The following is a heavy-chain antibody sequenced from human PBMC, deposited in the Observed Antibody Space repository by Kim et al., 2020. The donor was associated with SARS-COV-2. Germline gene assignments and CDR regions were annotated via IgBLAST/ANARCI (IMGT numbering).Heavy chain of an antibody. Sequence: GGSLRLSCAASGFSFSNYAIHWVRQAPGKGLEWVAFISYDGSNQYYADSVKGRFTISRDNSKDTLYLQMNSLRPEDTAVYYCARDLRGVNLSRAPSAGDFWGQGTLVTVSS. V-gene: IGHV3-30*04. D-gene: IGHD2-8*01. J-gene: IGHJ4*02. CDR2: ISYDGSNQ. CDR3: ARDLRGVNLSRAPSAGDF. CDR1: GFSFSNYA.